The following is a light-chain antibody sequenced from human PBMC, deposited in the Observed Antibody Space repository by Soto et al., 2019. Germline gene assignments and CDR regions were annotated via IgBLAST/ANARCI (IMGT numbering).Light chain of an antibody. J-gene: IGLJ1*01. Sequence: QSVLTQPASVSGSPGQSITISCTGTRSDIGGYNYVSWYQQHPGKAPKLLIYDVSNRPSGVSNRFSGSKSGNTASLTISGLQAEDEADYYCSSYTSSSTYVFAAGTKVTVL. CDR1: RSDIGGYNY. CDR2: DVS. CDR3: SSYTSSSTYV. V-gene: IGLV2-14*01.